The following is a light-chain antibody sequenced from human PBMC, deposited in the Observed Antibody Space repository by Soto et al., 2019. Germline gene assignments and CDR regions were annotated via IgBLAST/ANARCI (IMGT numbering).Light chain of an antibody. CDR3: SSFPTDISYV. J-gene: IGLJ1*01. V-gene: IGLV2-14*01. CDR2: TVS. CDR1: SSDVGANIF. Sequence: SVLTQPASVSGSPGQSITISCTGTSSDVGANIFVSWYQQHPGKVPKLMIYTVSSRPSGVSQRFSGSKSGNTASLTISGLQAEDEADYHCSSFPTDISYVFGTGTKLTVL.